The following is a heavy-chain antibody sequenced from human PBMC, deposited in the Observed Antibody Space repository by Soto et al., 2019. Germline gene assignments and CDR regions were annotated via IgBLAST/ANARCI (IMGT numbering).Heavy chain of an antibody. CDR3: ARQKIGYCSASSCHNWCDP. J-gene: IGHJ5*02. Sequence: PSQTRSLTCAISGDSASSNSAAWNWIRQSPSRGLEWLGRTYYRSKWYNDYAVSVKSRITINPDTSKNQFDRQLSSVTPEDTAVYYCARQKIGYCSASSCHNWCDPWDKRTLGSISS. CDR1: GDSASSNSAA. CDR2: TYYRSKWYN. D-gene: IGHD2-15*01. V-gene: IGHV6-1*01.